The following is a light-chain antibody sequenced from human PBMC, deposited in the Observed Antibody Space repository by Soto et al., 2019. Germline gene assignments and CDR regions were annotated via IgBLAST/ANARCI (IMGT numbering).Light chain of an antibody. V-gene: IGLV3-1*01. CDR3: QAWDSSIVV. Sequence: SYELTQPPSVSVSPGQTANNTCAGDKLEDKYTYWYQQKPGQSPVVVIYEDNKRPSGIPERFAGSKSGNTANLTISGTQAMDEADYYCQAWDSSIVVFGGGTKVTVL. CDR2: EDN. J-gene: IGLJ3*02. CDR1: KLEDKY.